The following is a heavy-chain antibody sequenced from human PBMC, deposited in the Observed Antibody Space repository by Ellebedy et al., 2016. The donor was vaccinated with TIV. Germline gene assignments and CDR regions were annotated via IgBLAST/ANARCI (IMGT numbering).Heavy chain of an antibody. CDR2: ISTYNGNT. Sequence: AASVKVSCKASGYTFTSYGIRWVRQAPGQGLEWMEWISTYNGNTNYAQKLQGRVTMTTDTSTSTAYMELRSLRSDDTAVYYCARDQGDDYVWGSYLDYWGQGTLVTVSS. CDR3: ARDQGDDYVWGSYLDY. D-gene: IGHD3-16*02. J-gene: IGHJ4*02. V-gene: IGHV1-18*01. CDR1: GYTFTSYG.